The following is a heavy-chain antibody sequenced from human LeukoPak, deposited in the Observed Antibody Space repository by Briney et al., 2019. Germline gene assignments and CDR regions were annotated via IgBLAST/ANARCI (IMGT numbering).Heavy chain of an antibody. V-gene: IGHV3-30*04. CDR3: ARDVQLESYYFDY. Sequence: GGSLRLSCAASGFTFSNYAMHWVRQAPGKGLEWVAVISYDGSNKYYADSVKGRFTISRDNSKNTLYLQMNSLRAEDTAVYYCARDVQLESYYFDYWGQGTLVTVSS. CDR2: ISYDGSNK. CDR1: GFTFSNYA. D-gene: IGHD1-1*01. J-gene: IGHJ4*02.